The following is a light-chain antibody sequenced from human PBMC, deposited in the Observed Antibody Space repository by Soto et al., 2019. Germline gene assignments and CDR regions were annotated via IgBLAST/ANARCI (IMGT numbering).Light chain of an antibody. CDR2: DGS. CDR3: QQSYNHPLT. Sequence: DIQMTQSPSSLSASVGDRVTIPCRASQSIITSLNWYQQKPGQAPKLLIYDGSTLQRGVPSRFSGRGSGTDFFLTISSLQPEDFAIYYCQQSYNHPLTFGGGTKVEIK. V-gene: IGKV1-39*01. CDR1: QSIITS. J-gene: IGKJ4*01.